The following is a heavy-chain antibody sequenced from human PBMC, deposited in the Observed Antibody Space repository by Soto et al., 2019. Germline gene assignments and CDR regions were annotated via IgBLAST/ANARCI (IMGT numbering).Heavy chain of an antibody. CDR3: ARVYQYDSSGYYQRVRAVYGMAV. V-gene: IGHV7-4-1*01. J-gene: IGHJ6*02. CDR2: INTNTGNP. Sequence: ASVKVSCQASGYTFTSYAMNWVRQAPGQGLEWMGWINTNTGNPTYAQGFTGRFVFSLDTSVSTAYLQICSLRSDDTAVYYCARVYQYDSSGYYQRVRAVYGMAVWSQGNTVTVSS. D-gene: IGHD3-22*01. CDR1: GYTFTSYA.